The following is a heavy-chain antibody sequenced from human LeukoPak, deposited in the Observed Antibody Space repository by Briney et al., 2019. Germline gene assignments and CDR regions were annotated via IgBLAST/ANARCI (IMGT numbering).Heavy chain of an antibody. CDR1: GYTFSSYD. V-gene: IGHV1-8*01. J-gene: IGHJ4*02. CDR2: MNPNSGHA. Sequence: VSVRVSCKASGYTFSSYDINWVRQAAGQGLEWMGWMNPNSGHAGYTQKFQGRVTMTSDNAISTVYMEISSLRSDDAAVYYCARIKRIMEPGTVGLDSWGQGTLVTVSS. CDR3: ARIKRIMEPGTVGLDS. D-gene: IGHD2-8*01.